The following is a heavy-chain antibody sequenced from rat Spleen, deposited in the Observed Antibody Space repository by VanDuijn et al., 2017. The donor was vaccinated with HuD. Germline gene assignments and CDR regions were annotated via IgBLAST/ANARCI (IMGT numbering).Heavy chain of an antibody. Sequence: EVQLAESGGGLVQPGRSLKLSCAVSGFTFSGSYMAWVRQSPTKGLEWVASISFDGSDTFYRDSVKGRFTISRDNAKNTQYLQMDSLRSEDTATYYCVRHVDYWGQGVMVTVSS. CDR3: VRHVDY. CDR2: ISFDGSDT. V-gene: IGHV5S13*01. J-gene: IGHJ2*01. CDR1: GFTFSGSY.